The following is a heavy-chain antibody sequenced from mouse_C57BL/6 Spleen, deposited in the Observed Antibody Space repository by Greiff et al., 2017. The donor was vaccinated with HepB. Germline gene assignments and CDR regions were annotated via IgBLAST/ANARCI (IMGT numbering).Heavy chain of an antibody. CDR3: ARKGVYDYEAWFAY. D-gene: IGHD2-4*01. Sequence: VQLQQSGAELVRPGASVKLSCKASGYTFTDYYLNWVQQRPGQGLEWIARIYPGSGNTYYNEKFKGKATLTAEKSSSTAYMQLSSLTSEDSAVYFCARKGVYDYEAWFAYWGQGTLVTVSA. CDR2: IYPGSGNT. V-gene: IGHV1-76*01. CDR1: GYTFTDYY. J-gene: IGHJ3*01.